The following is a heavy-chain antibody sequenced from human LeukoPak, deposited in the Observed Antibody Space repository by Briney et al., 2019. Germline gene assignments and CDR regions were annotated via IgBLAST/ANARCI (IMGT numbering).Heavy chain of an antibody. Sequence: ASVKVSCKASGYTFTNYGISWVRQAPGQGLERMGWISANNGDTNYAQKFQGRVTLTTDTSTSTAYMELRSLRSDDTAVYYCARKPTGEALDYWGQGTLVTVSS. CDR3: ARKPTGEALDY. CDR2: ISANNGDT. CDR1: GYTFTNYG. D-gene: IGHD3-16*01. V-gene: IGHV1-18*01. J-gene: IGHJ4*02.